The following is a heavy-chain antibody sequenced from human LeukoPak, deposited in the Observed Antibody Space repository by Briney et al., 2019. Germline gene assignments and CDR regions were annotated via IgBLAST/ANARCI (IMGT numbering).Heavy chain of an antibody. CDR2: INHSGST. D-gene: IGHD4-23*01. CDR3: ATRTYGGNSPFDY. J-gene: IGHJ4*02. CDR1: GGSFSGYY. Sequence: SETLSLTCAVYGGSFSGYYWSWIRQPPGKGLEWIGEINHSGSTNYNPSLKSRVTISVDTSKNQFSLKLSSVTAADPAVYYCATRTYGGNSPFDYWGQGTLVTVSS. V-gene: IGHV4-34*01.